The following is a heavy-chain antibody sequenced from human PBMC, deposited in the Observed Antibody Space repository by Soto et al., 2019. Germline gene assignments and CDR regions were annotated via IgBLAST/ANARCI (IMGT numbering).Heavy chain of an antibody. J-gene: IGHJ6*02. CDR2: ISGSGDNT. CDR1: GFTFSSYA. Sequence: EVQLLESGGGLVQPGGSLRLSCAVSGFTFSSYAMSWVRQAPGKGLEWVSAISGSGDNTYYADSVKGRFTISRDNSKNTVYLQVNSLRAEDTAVYYCAKGGTRAAYYYYGMDVWGQGTTVTVSS. D-gene: IGHD1-7*01. CDR3: AKGGTRAAYYYYGMDV. V-gene: IGHV3-23*01.